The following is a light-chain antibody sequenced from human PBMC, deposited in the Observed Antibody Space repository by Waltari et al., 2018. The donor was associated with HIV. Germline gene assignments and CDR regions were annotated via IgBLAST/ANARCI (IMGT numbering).Light chain of an antibody. CDR2: DDS. J-gene: IGLJ2*01. CDR3: QVWHSNSDHVV. V-gene: IGLV3-21*02. CDR1: NIGSQS. Sequence: SYVLTQPPSVSVAPGQTARITCEGNNIGSQSVHWYQQRPGQAPALVVHDDSDRPSGIPGRFPGSNSGNTATLTISRVEAGDEADYYCQVWHSNSDHVVFGGGTKLTVL.